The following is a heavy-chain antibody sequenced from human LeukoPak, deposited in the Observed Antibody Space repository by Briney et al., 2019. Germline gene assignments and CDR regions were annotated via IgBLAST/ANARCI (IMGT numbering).Heavy chain of an antibody. CDR1: GFTFDDYA. D-gene: IGHD6-19*01. CDR2: ISWNSGSI. Sequence: GRSLRLSCAASGFTFDDYAMHWVRQAPGKGLEWVSGISWNSGSIGYADSVKGRFTISRDNAKNSLYLQMNSLRAEDTALYYCAKGLQQWLVGMAFVYWGQGTLVTVSS. J-gene: IGHJ4*02. CDR3: AKGLQQWLVGMAFVY. V-gene: IGHV3-9*01.